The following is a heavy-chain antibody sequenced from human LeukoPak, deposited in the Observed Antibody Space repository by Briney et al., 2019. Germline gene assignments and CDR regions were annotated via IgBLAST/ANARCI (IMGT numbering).Heavy chain of an antibody. Sequence: GGSPRLSCAASGFTFDDYAMHWVRQAPEKGVEWVSGISWNSGSIGYADSVKGRFTISRDNAKNSLYLQMNSLRAEDTALYYCAKTPIAGSGWYNWFDPWGQGTLVTVSS. CDR2: ISWNSGSI. CDR1: GFTFDDYA. D-gene: IGHD6-19*01. CDR3: AKTPIAGSGWYNWFDP. J-gene: IGHJ5*02. V-gene: IGHV3-9*01.